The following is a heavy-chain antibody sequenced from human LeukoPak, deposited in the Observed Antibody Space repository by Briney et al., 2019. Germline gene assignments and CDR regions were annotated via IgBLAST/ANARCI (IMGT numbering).Heavy chain of an antibody. CDR2: ISDRGDKT. D-gene: IGHD1-26*01. CDR3: AKDWSCDY. CDR1: GFTSSSHA. V-gene: IGHV3-23*01. J-gene: IGHJ4*02. Sequence: PGGSLRLSCAASGFTSSSHAMTWLRQAPEKGLEWVSAISDRGDKTHYADSVKGRFTFSRDNYKNTLYLQMSSLRAEDAAIYYCAKDWSCDYWGQGTLVTVSS.